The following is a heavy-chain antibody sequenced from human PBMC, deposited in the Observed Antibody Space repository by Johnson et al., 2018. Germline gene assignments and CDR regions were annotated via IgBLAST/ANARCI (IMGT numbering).Heavy chain of an antibody. CDR3: TIGSGGVTMFDAFDG. Sequence: QVQLQESGPGLVKPSGTLSLTCAVSGDSISTPNWWSWVRQPTGKGLEWIGEIYHSGSTHYNPSLKSRVTISGDKAKNQFSLRLSSVTAADTAMYYCTIGSGGVTMFDAFDGWGQGTMVTVSS. V-gene: IGHV4-4*02. CDR2: IYHSGST. D-gene: IGHD3-10*02. CDR1: GDSISTPNW. J-gene: IGHJ3*01.